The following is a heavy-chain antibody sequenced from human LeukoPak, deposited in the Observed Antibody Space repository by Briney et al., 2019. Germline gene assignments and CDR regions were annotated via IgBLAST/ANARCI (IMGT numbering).Heavy chain of an antibody. CDR3: ARAAYSGSYHPDY. D-gene: IGHD1-26*01. V-gene: IGHV4-61*01. CDR2: IYYSGST. J-gene: IGHJ4*02. CDR1: GGSVNSGSYY. Sequence: SETLSLTCTVSGGSVNSGSYYWNWIRQPPGKGLEWIGYIYYSGSTNYNPSLKSRVTISVDTSKNQFSLKLSSVTAADTAVYYCARAAYSGSYHPDYWGQGTLVTVSS.